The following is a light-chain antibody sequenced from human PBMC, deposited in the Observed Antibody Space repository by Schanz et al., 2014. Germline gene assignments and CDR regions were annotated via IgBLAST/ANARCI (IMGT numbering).Light chain of an antibody. J-gene: IGKJ4*01. CDR1: QSVSNTY. CDR2: GAS. Sequence: EIVLTQSPGTLSLSPGERATLSCRASQSVSNTYLAWYQQKPGQAPRLLIYGASSRATGIPDRFSGSGSGTDFTLTITRLEPEDFAVYYCQQYGTSSSLTFGGGTKLEIK. V-gene: IGKV3-20*01. CDR3: QQYGTSSSLT.